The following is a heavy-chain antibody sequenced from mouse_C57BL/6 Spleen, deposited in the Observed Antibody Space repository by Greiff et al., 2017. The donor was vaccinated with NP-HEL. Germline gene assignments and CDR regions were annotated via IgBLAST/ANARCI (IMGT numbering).Heavy chain of an antibody. CDR3: RGGYYGYYAMDY. V-gene: IGHV1-15*01. CDR2: IDPETGGT. D-gene: IGHD2-3*01. J-gene: IGHJ4*01. CDR1: GYTFTDYE. Sequence: VQLQQSGAELVRPGASVTLSCKASGYTFTDYEMHWVKQTPVHGLEWIGAIDPETGGTAYNQKFKGKAILTADKSSSTAYMELRSLTSEDSAVYYCRGGYYGYYAMDYWGQGTAVTVSS.